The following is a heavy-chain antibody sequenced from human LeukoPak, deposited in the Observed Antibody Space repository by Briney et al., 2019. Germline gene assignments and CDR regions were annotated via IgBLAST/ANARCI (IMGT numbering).Heavy chain of an antibody. CDR3: ARDYSGSYRGAFDI. CDR2: IKQDGSEK. J-gene: IGHJ3*02. CDR1: GFTFSSYW. D-gene: IGHD1-26*01. V-gene: IGHV3-7*01. Sequence: GGSLRLSCAASGFTFSSYWMSWVRQAPGKGLEWVANIKQDGSEKYYVDSVKGRFTISGDNAKNSLYLQMNSLRAEDTAVYYCARDYSGSYRGAFDIWGQGTMVIVSS.